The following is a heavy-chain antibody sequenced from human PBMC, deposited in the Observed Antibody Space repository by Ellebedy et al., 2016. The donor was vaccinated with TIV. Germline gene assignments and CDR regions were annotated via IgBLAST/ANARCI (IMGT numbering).Heavy chain of an antibody. V-gene: IGHV3-53*01. CDR2: IYRSGST. CDR3: AGDSRGQTAAGTSLHY. CDR1: GFIFSSFA. J-gene: IGHJ4*02. D-gene: IGHD6-13*01. Sequence: GGSLRLSCAASGFIFSSFAMFWVRQDPGRGLEWVAIIYRSGSTFYPDSAKGRFTISRDNSKNTLYLQMNSLRVEDTAVYYCAGDSRGQTAAGTSLHYWGQGTLVTVSS.